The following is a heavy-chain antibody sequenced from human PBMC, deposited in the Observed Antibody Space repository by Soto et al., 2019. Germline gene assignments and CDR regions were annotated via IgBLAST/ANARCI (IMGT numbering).Heavy chain of an antibody. CDR2: IIPIFGTA. Sequence: SVKVSCKASGGTFSSYAISWVRQAPGQGLEWMGGIIPIFGTANYAQKFQGRVTITADESTSTAYMELSSLRSEDTAVYYCARSPLLRFLEWLSPHYYYYGMDVWGQGTTVTVSS. V-gene: IGHV1-69*13. CDR1: GGTFSSYA. J-gene: IGHJ6*02. CDR3: ARSPLLRFLEWLSPHYYYYGMDV. D-gene: IGHD3-3*01.